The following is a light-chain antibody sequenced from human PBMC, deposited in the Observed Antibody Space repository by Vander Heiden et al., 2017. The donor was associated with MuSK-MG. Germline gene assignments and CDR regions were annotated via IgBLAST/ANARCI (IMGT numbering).Light chain of an antibody. V-gene: IGKV6-21*01. Sequence: EIVLTQSPDFHSVTPKEKVTITCRASQSVGTDLHWYQQRPDQSPKLLIKFASQSFSGVPSRFSGSGSGTHFTLTINSLEAEDAATYYCHQTDSFPFTFGQGTKVQIK. CDR1: QSVGTD. J-gene: IGKJ2*01. CDR2: FAS. CDR3: HQTDSFPFT.